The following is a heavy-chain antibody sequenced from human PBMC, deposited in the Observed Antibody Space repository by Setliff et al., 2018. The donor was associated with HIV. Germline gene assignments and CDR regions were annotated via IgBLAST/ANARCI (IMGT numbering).Heavy chain of an antibody. CDR2: ISTYSGKT. V-gene: IGHV1-18*01. CDR3: ARGSAPNIVVAASLDI. CDR1: GYNFITFG. D-gene: IGHD6-19*01. J-gene: IGHJ4*01. Sequence: AASVKVSCKASGYNFITFGINWVRQAPGQGLEWMGRISTYSGKTDYAEKFQGRLTMTMDTSTRTVFMELRSLTLDDTSVYYCARGSAPNIVVAASLDIWGQGTLVTV.